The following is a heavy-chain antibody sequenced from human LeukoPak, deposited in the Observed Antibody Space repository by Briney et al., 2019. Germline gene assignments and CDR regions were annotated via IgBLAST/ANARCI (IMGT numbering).Heavy chain of an antibody. Sequence: SVKVSCKASGGTFSSYAISWVGQAPGQGLEWMGGIIPIFGTANYAQKFQGRVTITTDESTSTAYMELSSLRSEDTAVYYCARDPIGGAVAGTTQNWGQGTLVTVPS. CDR3: ARDPIGGAVAGTTQN. CDR1: GGTFSSYA. J-gene: IGHJ4*02. V-gene: IGHV1-69*05. CDR2: IIPIFGTA. D-gene: IGHD6-19*01.